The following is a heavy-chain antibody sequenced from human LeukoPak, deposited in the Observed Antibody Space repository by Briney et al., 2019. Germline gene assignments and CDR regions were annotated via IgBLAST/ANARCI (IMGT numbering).Heavy chain of an antibody. V-gene: IGHV4-59*11. CDR3: ARLAKCDGNCYSFDL. D-gene: IGHD2-21*02. Sequence: PSETLSLTCDVSGDPISSHPWSWIRQPPGKGLDYIGFIDYNGNTNYNPSLKSRVTISLDIFKNQFSLNLNSVSAADTAVYYCARLAKCDGNCYSFDLWGQGMLVTVSS. CDR2: IDYNGNT. J-gene: IGHJ4*02. CDR1: GDPISSHP.